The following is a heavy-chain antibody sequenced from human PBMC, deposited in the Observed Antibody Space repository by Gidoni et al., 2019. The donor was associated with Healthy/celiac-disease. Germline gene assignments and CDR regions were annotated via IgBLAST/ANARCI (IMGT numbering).Heavy chain of an antibody. CDR3: ARDFGREAYFDY. Sequence: QVQLVQSGAEVKQPGSSVTVSCKASGGTFSSYTISWVRQAPGQGLEWMGRIIPILGIANYAQKFQGRVTITADKSTSTAYMELSSLRSEDTAVYYCARDFGREAYFDYWGQGTLVTVSS. D-gene: IGHD3-3*01. CDR2: IIPILGIA. V-gene: IGHV1-69*08. CDR1: GGTFSSYT. J-gene: IGHJ4*02.